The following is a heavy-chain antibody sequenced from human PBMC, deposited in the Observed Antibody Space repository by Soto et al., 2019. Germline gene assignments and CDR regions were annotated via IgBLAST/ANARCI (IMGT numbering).Heavy chain of an antibody. D-gene: IGHD3-3*01. CDR1: GFTFSSYA. CDR2: ISGSGGST. V-gene: IGHV3-23*01. CDR3: AKDYDFWSGSSSQYNWFDP. Sequence: PGGSLRLSCAASGFTFSSYAMSWVRQAPGKGLEWVSAISGSGGSTYYADSVKGRFTISRDNSKNTLYLQMNSLRAEDTAVYYCAKDYDFWSGSSSQYNWFDPWGQGTLVTVSS. J-gene: IGHJ5*02.